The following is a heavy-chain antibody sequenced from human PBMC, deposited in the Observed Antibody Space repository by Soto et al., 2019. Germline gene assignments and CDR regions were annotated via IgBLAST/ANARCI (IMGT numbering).Heavy chain of an antibody. CDR3: AKDIGDDGILTGFDY. Sequence: GGSLRLSCAASGFTFDDYAMHWVRQAPGKGLEWVSGISWNSGSIGYADSVKGRFTISRDNAKNSLYLQMNSLRAEDTALYYCAKDIGDDGILTGFDYWGQGTLVTVSS. J-gene: IGHJ4*02. D-gene: IGHD3-9*01. CDR2: ISWNSGSI. V-gene: IGHV3-9*01. CDR1: GFTFDDYA.